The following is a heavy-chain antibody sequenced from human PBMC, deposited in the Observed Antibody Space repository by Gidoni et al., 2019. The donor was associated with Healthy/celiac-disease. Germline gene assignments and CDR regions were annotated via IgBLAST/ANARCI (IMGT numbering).Heavy chain of an antibody. J-gene: IGHJ5*02. CDR2: IYYSGST. V-gene: IGHV4-31*03. CDR3: ARRCIFGVVRDWFDP. CDR1: GGSISSGGYY. D-gene: IGHD3-3*01. Sequence: QVQLQESGPGLVKPSQTLSLPCTVSGGSISSGGYYWSWIRQHPGKGLEWIGYIYYSGSTYYNPSLKSRVTISVDTSKNQFSLKLSSVTAADTAVYYCARRCIFGVVRDWFDPWGQGTLVTVSS.